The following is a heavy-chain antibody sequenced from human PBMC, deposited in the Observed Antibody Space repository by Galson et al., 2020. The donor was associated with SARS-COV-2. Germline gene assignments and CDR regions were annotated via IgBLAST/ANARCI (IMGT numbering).Heavy chain of an antibody. V-gene: IGHV4-38-2*02. D-gene: IGHD6-13*01. CDR3: ARLDSSWGVSDY. CDR1: GYSISSGYF. J-gene: IGHJ4*02. Sequence: SETLSLTCTVSGYSISSGYFWGWIRQPPGKGLEWMGSIYHSGSTYYNPSLKSRVTISVDTSKNQFSLKLSSVTAADTAVYYCARLDSSWGVSDYWGQGTLVTVSS. CDR2: IYHSGST.